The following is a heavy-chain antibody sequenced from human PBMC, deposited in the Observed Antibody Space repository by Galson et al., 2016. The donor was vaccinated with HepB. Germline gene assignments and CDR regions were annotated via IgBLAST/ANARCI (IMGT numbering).Heavy chain of an antibody. CDR1: GFTFNDYW. CDR2: LSPDGTDK. D-gene: IGHD4-11*01. CDR3: ARVDYTDEGINV. V-gene: IGHV3-7*01. Sequence: LRLSCAASGFTFNDYWMTWVRQAPGKGLEWVANLSPDGTDKRYAGSVKGRFTISRDNRNNSVFLQMSSLRAEDAALYYCARVDYTDEGINVWGQGTTVTVS. J-gene: IGHJ6*02.